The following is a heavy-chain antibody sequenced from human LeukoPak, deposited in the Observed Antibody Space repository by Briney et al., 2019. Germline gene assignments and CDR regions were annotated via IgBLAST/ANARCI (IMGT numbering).Heavy chain of an antibody. J-gene: IGHJ4*02. V-gene: IGHV3-23*01. Sequence: GRSLRLSCAASGFTFSSYTMSWVRQAPGKGLKWVSTITTSDGNTYYADSVKGRFTVSRDNSKNTLFLQMNSLRAEDTAVYYCAKDGGLWVSAHWGDSWGRGTLVTVSS. CDR2: ITTSDGNT. CDR1: GFTFSSYT. D-gene: IGHD7-27*01. CDR3: AKDGGLWVSAHWGDS.